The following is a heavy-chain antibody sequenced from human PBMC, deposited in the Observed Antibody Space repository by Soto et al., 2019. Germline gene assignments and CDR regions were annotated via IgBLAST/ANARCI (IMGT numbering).Heavy chain of an antibody. Sequence: EVQLLESGGGLVQPGRSLRLSCAASGFTFSSYAMSWVRQAPGKGLEWVSVISGTGGSTYYADSVKGRFTISRDNSKNSLYRQTNCLSAEDTAVYYCAKAELALQSYYFDYGCQGTLVAVST. V-gene: IGHV3-23*01. CDR1: GFTFSSYA. D-gene: IGHD3-10*01. CDR3: AKAELALQSYYFDY. CDR2: ISGTGGST. J-gene: IGHJ4*02.